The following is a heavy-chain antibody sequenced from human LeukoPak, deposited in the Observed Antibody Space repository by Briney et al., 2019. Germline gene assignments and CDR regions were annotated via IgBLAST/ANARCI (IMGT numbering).Heavy chain of an antibody. Sequence: PGGSLRLSCAASGFTVSSNYMSWVRQAPGEGLEWVSDISGSGGNTYYAHSVKGRFTISRDNAKTSLYLQMNSLRAEDTAVYYSAKGHYGSGQFDYWGQGTLVTVSS. D-gene: IGHD3-10*01. CDR2: ISGSGGNT. CDR3: AKGHYGSGQFDY. V-gene: IGHV3-66*02. CDR1: GFTVSSNY. J-gene: IGHJ4*02.